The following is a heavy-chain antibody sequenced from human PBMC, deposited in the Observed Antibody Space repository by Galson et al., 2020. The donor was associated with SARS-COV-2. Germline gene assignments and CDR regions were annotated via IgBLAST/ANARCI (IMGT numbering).Heavy chain of an antibody. CDR3: ATAPAVAGTDWFDP. D-gene: IGHD6-19*01. J-gene: IGHJ5*02. CDR2: FDPEDGET. V-gene: IGHV1-24*01. CDR1: GYTLTELS. Sequence: ASVKVSCKVSGYTLTELSMHWVRQAPGKGLEWMGGFDPEDGETIYAQKFQGRVTMTEDTSTDTAYIELSSLGSEDTAVYYCATAPAVAGTDWFDPWGQGTLVTVSS.